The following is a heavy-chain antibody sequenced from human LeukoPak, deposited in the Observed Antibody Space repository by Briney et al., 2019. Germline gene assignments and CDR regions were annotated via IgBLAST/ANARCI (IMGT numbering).Heavy chain of an antibody. CDR1: GGSISSYY. CDR2: IYSSGII. D-gene: IGHD3-3*01. V-gene: IGHV4-4*07. CDR3: ARDTGKSGYPDY. J-gene: IGHJ4*02. Sequence: KPWETLSLTCTVSGGSISSYYWSWIRQPAGKAPEWIGRIYSSGIINYNPSLKSRVTMSLDNSKNQLSLKLSYVTAADTAVYYCARDTGKSGYPDYWGQGTLVTVAS.